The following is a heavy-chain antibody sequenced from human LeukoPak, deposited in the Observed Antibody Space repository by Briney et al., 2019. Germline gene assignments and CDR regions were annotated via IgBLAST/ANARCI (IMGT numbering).Heavy chain of an antibody. CDR2: ISSSGSTI. V-gene: IGHV3-48*03. CDR3: AREIDTTIGSIDC. D-gene: IGHD3-22*01. J-gene: IGHJ4*02. Sequence: GGSLRLSCAASGFTFSSYEMNWVRQAPGKGLEWVSYISSSGSTIYYADSVEGRFTISRDNAKKSLYLQMNSLRAEDTAVYYCAREIDTTIGSIDCWGQGTLVTVSS. CDR1: GFTFSSYE.